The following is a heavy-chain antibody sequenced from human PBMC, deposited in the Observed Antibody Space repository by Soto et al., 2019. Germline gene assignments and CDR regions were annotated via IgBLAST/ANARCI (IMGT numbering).Heavy chain of an antibody. Sequence: GESLKISCMGSGYKVSTWHNFTSYWIAWVRQMPGEGLEWMGIIYPGDSDTRCSPSFQGQVTISADKSINSVYLQWSSLKASDTATYYCARLGFNYDFLSGYYNVHHYYGIDVWGQGTTVTVS. D-gene: IGHD3-3*01. CDR1: GYKVSTWHNFTSYW. CDR3: ARLGFNYDFLSGYYNVHHYYGIDV. J-gene: IGHJ6*02. V-gene: IGHV5-51*01. CDR2: IYPGDSDT.